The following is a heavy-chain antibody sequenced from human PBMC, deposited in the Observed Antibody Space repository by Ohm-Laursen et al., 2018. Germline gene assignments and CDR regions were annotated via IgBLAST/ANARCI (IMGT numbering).Heavy chain of an antibody. CDR2: ISSSGSRI. J-gene: IGHJ4*02. Sequence: GSLRLSCSASGFTFSDYYMNWIRQAPGKGLEWVSQISSSGSRIYYVDSVKGRFTISRDNAKNSLHLQMSSLSTEDTAIYYCARQGTRNYELIDYWGQGILVTVSS. CDR1: GFTFSDYY. CDR3: ARQGTRNYELIDY. V-gene: IGHV3-11*01. D-gene: IGHD1-7*01.